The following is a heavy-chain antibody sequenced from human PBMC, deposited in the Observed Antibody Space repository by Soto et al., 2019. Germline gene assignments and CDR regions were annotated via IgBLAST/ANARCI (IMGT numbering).Heavy chain of an antibody. CDR1: GDSISKNY. D-gene: IGHD6-19*01. V-gene: IGHV4-59*08. J-gene: IGHJ4*02. CDR2: IYNSGST. CDR3: ARHDSGFDYYFDH. Sequence: SETLSLTCTVSGDSISKNYWSWIRQPPGKGLEWIGYIYNSGSTNYNPSLKSRVTIAIDTSKNQFSLHLRSGTAADTAVYYCARHDSGFDYYFDHWGQGTLVTVSS.